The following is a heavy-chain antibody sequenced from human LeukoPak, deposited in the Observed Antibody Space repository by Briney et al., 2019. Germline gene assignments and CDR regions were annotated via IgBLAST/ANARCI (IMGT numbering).Heavy chain of an antibody. D-gene: IGHD3-10*01. CDR2: IKSKTDGGTT. Sequence: PGGSLRLSCAASGFTFSDYYMSWIRQAPGKGLEWVGHIKSKTDGGTTDYAAPVKGRFTISRDDSTDTLYLQVNSLKTEDTAVYYCTTAYYYGTGGAHHWGQGTLVTVSS. V-gene: IGHV3-15*01. CDR3: TTAYYYGTGGAHH. CDR1: GFTFSDYY. J-gene: IGHJ5*02.